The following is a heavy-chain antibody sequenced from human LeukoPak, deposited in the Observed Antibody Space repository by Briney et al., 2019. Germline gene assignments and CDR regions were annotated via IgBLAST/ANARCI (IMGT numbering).Heavy chain of an antibody. CDR1: GGTFSSYA. D-gene: IGHD1-26*01. V-gene: IGHV1-69*05. Sequence: SVKVSCKASGGTFSSYATSWVRQAPGEGLEGMGRIIPRFGTANYAQKFKGRVTITTDESTSTAYMELSSLRSEDTAVYYCARSPPSGSYSYYYHYMDVWGKGTTVTVSS. CDR2: IIPRFGTA. CDR3: ARSPPSGSYSYYYHYMDV. J-gene: IGHJ6*03.